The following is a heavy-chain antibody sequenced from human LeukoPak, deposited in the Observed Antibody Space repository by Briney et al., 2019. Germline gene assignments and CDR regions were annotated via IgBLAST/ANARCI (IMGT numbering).Heavy chain of an antibody. CDR3: ARADDFWSGADY. CDR2: IYSGGST. J-gene: IGHJ4*02. CDR1: GFTVSSNY. Sequence: GGSLRLSCAASGFTVSSNYMSWVRQAPGKGLEWVSVIYSGGSTYYADSVKGGFTISRDNSKNTLYLQMNSLRAEDTAVYYCARADDFWSGADYWGQGTLVAVSS. V-gene: IGHV3-53*01. D-gene: IGHD3-3*01.